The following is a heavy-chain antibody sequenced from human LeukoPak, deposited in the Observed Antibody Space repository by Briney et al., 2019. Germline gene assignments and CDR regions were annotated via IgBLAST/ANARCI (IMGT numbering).Heavy chain of an antibody. CDR1: VRTFSSYR. D-gene: IGHD3-16*01. Sequence: PGGSLRLSCAAPVRTFSSYRLNWAREAPGKGLEWVASINHNGNVNYYVDSVKGRFTISRDNAKNSLYLQMSNLRAEDTAVYFCARGGGLDVWGQGATVTVSS. V-gene: IGHV3-7*03. CDR2: INHNGNVN. CDR3: ARGGGLDV. J-gene: IGHJ6*02.